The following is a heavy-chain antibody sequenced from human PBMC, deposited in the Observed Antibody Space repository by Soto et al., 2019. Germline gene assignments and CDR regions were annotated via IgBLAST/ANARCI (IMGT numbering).Heavy chain of an antibody. CDR2: INHSGST. CDR3: ARGRPRSSANWFVP. D-gene: IGHD6-6*01. J-gene: IGHJ5*02. V-gene: IGHV4-34*01. Sequence: QVQLQQWGAGLLKPSETLSLTCAVYGGSFSGYYWSWIRQPPGKGLEWIGEINHSGSTNYNPSLKSRVTISVDTSKNQFSLKLSSVTAADTAVYYCARGRPRSSANWFVPWGQGTLVTVSS. CDR1: GGSFSGYY.